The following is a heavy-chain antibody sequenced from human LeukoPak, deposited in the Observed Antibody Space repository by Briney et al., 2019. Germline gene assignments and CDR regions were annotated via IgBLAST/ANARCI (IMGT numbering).Heavy chain of an antibody. CDR3: AKAAPAAMMIYYYYMDV. J-gene: IGHJ6*03. V-gene: IGHV3-30*02. CDR1: GFTFSSYG. D-gene: IGHD2-2*01. CDR2: IRYDGSNK. Sequence: GGSLRLSCAASGFTFSSYGMHWVRQAPGKGLEWVAFIRYDGSNKYYADSVKGRFTISRDNSKNTLYLQMNSLRAEDTAVYYCAKAAPAAMMIYYYYMDVWGKGTTVTISS.